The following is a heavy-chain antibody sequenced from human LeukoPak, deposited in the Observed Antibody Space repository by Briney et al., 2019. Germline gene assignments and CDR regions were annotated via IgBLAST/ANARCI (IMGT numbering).Heavy chain of an antibody. CDR3: AKDGDYGVGYYFDY. CDR1: GFTFRSYA. D-gene: IGHD4-17*01. Sequence: GGSLRLSCAASGFTFRSYAMSWVRQAPGKGLEWVSALSGTGSSTYYADSVKGRFTISRDNSKNTLVLQMNSLRAEETAVYYCAKDGDYGVGYYFDYWGQGTLVTVFS. CDR2: LSGTGSST. V-gene: IGHV3-23*01. J-gene: IGHJ4*02.